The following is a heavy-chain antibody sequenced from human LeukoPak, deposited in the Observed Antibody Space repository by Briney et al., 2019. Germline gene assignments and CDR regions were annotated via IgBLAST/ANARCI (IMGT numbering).Heavy chain of an antibody. CDR1: GFTFSSYA. V-gene: IGHV3-23*01. D-gene: IGHD3-22*01. CDR2: ISGSGGST. Sequence: GGSLRLSCAASGFTFSSYAMSWVRQAPGKGLEWVSAISGSGGSTYYADSVKGRFTISRDNSKNTLYLQMNSLRAEDTAVYYCAKVGYYYDSSGYRDYWGQGTLVTVSS. J-gene: IGHJ4*02. CDR3: AKVGYYYDSSGYRDY.